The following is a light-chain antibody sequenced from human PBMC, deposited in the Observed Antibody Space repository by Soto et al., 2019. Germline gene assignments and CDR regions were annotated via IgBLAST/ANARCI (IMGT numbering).Light chain of an antibody. Sequence: IQMCQAPSSRSASKGERVIFTCGASQGVRNDLGWYQQKPGKAPKLLIYAASSLQSGVPSRFSGSGSGTDFTLTISSLQPEDFATYYCLQDYNYPLTFGGGSNV. V-gene: IGKV1-6*01. CDR2: AAS. J-gene: IGKJ4*02. CDR3: LQDYNYPLT. CDR1: QGVRND.